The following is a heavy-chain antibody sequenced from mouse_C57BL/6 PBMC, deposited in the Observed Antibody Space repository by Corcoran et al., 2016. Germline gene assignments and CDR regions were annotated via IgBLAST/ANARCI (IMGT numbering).Heavy chain of an antibody. CDR2: INPNNGGT. CDR1: GYTFTDYY. V-gene: IGHV1-26*01. J-gene: IGHJ3*01. CDR3: ARDHFAS. Sequence: EVQLQQSGPELVKPGASVKISCKASGYTFTDYYMNWVKQSHGKSLEWIGDINPNNGGTSYNQKFKGKATLTVDKSSSTAYMELRSLTSEDSAVYYCARDHFASWGQGTLVTVSA.